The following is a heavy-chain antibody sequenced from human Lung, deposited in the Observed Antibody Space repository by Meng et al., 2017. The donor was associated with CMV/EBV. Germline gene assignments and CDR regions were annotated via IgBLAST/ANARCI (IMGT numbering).Heavy chain of an antibody. CDR1: GGSISSSNW. J-gene: IGHJ4*02. D-gene: IGHD6-19*01. Sequence: VRRQGSGPRLVEPSGPLSPPSAVCGGSISSSNWWSWVRQPPGKGLEWIGESYHSGSTNYNPSLKSRVTISVDKSKNQFSLNLSSVTAADTAVYYCARVGQWLPIDYWGQGTLVTVSS. CDR2: SYHSGST. V-gene: IGHV4-4*02. CDR3: ARVGQWLPIDY.